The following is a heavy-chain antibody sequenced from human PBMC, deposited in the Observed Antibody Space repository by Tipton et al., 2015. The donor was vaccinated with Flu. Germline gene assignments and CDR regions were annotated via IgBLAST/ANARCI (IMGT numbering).Heavy chain of an antibody. CDR2: IYYSGST. D-gene: IGHD3-9*01. V-gene: IGHV4-39*02. CDR3: ARDGDSYDILTGSPEWGWYFDL. J-gene: IGHJ2*01. Sequence: TLSLTCTVSGGSISSSSYYWGWIRQPPGKGLEWIGSIYYSGSTYYNPSLKSRVTISVDTSKNQFSLKLSSVTAADTAVYYCARDGDSYDILTGSPEWGWYFDLWGRGTLVTVSS. CDR1: GGSISSSSYY.